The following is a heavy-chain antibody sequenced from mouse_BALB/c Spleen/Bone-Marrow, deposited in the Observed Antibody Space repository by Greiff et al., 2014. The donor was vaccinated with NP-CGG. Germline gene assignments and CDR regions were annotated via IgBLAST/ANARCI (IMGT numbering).Heavy chain of an antibody. J-gene: IGHJ2*01. CDR1: GFNIKDTF. V-gene: IGHV14-3*02. Sequence: DVKLQESGAELVKPGASVKLSCTGSGFNIKDTFMHWVKQRPEQGLEWIGRIDPANGNTKYDPKFQGKATITADTSSNTAYLQLTSLTPEDTAVYYCTRGEDYWGQGTTLAVSS. CDR3: TRGEDY. CDR2: IDPANGNT.